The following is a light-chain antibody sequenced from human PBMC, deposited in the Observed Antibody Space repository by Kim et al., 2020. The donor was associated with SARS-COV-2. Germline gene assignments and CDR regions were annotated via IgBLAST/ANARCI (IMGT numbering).Light chain of an antibody. CDR1: ERISTS. Sequence: PGESATLSCRGRERISTSLAWYQQRSGPVPRLLIHGASTRAAGVPTRFTGRGSGTEFTLTINSLQSEDFAVYYCQQYYNLYTFGQGTKLEI. CDR3: QQYYNLYT. CDR2: GAS. V-gene: IGKV3D-15*01. J-gene: IGKJ2*01.